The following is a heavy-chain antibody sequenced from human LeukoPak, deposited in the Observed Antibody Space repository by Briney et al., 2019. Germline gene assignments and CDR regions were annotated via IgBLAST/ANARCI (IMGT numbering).Heavy chain of an antibody. Sequence: GGSLRLSCAASGFTFSSYAMSWVRQAPGKGLEWVSAISGSGGSTYYADSVKGRFTISRDNSKNTLYLQMNSLRAEDTAVYYCAKDFPYSSSWHGNFDYWGQGTLVTVSS. CDR3: AKDFPYSSSWHGNFDY. CDR2: ISGSGGST. CDR1: GFTFSSYA. V-gene: IGHV3-23*01. J-gene: IGHJ4*02. D-gene: IGHD6-13*01.